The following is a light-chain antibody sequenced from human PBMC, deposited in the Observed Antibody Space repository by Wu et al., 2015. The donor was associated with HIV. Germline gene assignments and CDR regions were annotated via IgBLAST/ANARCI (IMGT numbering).Light chain of an antibody. Sequence: ETVLTQSPATLSLSPGERAILSCRASQIVIDNYLAWYQQKPGQAPKLPIYGASNRATGIPKRFSGSGSGTDFTLTITRLDPEDSAVYYCQHYGTSRTFGQGTKVEI. CDR1: QIVIDNY. CDR2: GAS. CDR3: QHYGTSRT. J-gene: IGKJ1*01. V-gene: IGKV3-20*01.